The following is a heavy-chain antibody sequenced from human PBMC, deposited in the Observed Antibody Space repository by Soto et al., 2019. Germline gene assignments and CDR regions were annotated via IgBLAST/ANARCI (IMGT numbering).Heavy chain of an antibody. CDR3: ARDPPLPAAMVD. CDR1: GGSISSSNW. V-gene: IGHV4-4*02. D-gene: IGHD2-2*01. Sequence: QVQLQESGPGLVKPSGTLSLTCAVSGGSISSSNWWSWVRQPPGKGLEWIGEIYHSGSTNYNPSPKSRVTTSVDKSTNQFSLQLSSVTAADTALYYCARDPPLPAAMVDWGQGTLVTVSS. CDR2: IYHSGST. J-gene: IGHJ4*02.